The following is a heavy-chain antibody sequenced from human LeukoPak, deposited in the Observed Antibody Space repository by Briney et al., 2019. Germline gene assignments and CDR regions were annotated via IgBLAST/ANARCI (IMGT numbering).Heavy chain of an antibody. CDR1: GFSFSNYA. Sequence: PGGSLSLSCAASGFSFSNYAMNWVRQAPGKGLEWVSCIGGSGDSTYYSDSVRGRFTISRDNSKNTLYLQMNSLRAEDTAIYYCVKDKAYSSSWGYFDYSGQGTLVTVSS. D-gene: IGHD6-13*01. CDR2: IGGSGDST. CDR3: VKDKAYSSSWGYFDY. V-gene: IGHV3-23*01. J-gene: IGHJ4*02.